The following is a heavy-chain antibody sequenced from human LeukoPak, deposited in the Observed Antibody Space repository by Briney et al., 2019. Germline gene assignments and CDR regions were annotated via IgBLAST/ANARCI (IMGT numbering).Heavy chain of an antibody. V-gene: IGHV6-1*01. CDR3: ARTKNWTFDS. J-gene: IGHJ4*02. CDR2: TKYRSKWYD. D-gene: IGHD1-1*01. Sequence: RSQTLSLTCAISGDSVSSNSVAWNWVRQSPSRGLEWLGKTKYRSKWYDDYAVSVKSRITINPDTSKNQLSLQLNSVTPEDTAVYYCARTKNWTFDSWGQGTLVTVSS. CDR1: GDSVSSNSVA.